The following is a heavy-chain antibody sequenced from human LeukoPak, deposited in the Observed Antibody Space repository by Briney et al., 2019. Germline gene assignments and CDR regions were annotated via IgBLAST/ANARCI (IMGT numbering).Heavy chain of an antibody. CDR3: ARYKQDWYFNL. CDR2: IYTSGST. V-gene: IGHV4-4*07. CDR1: GGSTSRYY. Sequence: PSETLSLTCTVSGGSTSRYYWSWIRQPAGKGLEWIGRIYTSGSTDYNPSLKSRVTMSVDTSKNQLSLKLNSVTAADTAVYYCARYKQDWYFNLWGRGTLVTVSS. D-gene: IGHD1-1*01. J-gene: IGHJ2*01.